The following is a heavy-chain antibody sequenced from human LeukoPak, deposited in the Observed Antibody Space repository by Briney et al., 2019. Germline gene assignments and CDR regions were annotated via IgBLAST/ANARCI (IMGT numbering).Heavy chain of an antibody. CDR2: ISSSGSTI. CDR1: GFTFSSYE. D-gene: IGHD2-15*01. V-gene: IGHV3-48*03. Sequence: GGSLRLSCAASGFTFSSYEMNWVRQAPGKGLEWVSYISSSGSTIYYADSVKGRFTISRDNAKNSLYLQMNSLSAEATAVYYCARGVVVVAANDYWGQGTLVTVSS. J-gene: IGHJ4*02. CDR3: ARGVVVVAANDY.